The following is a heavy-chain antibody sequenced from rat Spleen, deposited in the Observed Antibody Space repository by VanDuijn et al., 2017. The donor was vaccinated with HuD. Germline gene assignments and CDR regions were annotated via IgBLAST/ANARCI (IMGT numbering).Heavy chain of an antibody. CDR3: TRGGYVYYGMGGNWFAY. J-gene: IGHJ3*01. CDR2: ITNTGGST. V-gene: IGHV5-20*01. D-gene: IGHD1-6*01. Sequence: EVQLVESDGGLVQPGRSLKLSCAASGFIFSDHYVAWVRQAPTKGLEWVASITNTGGSTYYPDSVKGRFTISRDNAKSTLYLQMNSLRSEDTATYYCTRGGYVYYGMGGNWFAYWGQGTLVTVSS. CDR1: GFIFSDHY.